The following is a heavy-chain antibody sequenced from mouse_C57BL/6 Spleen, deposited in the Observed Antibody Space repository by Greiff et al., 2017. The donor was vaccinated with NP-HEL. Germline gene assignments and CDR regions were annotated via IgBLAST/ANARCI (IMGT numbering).Heavy chain of an antibody. V-gene: IGHV1-4*01. CDR3: AYYDYDEDVYFDY. CDR1: GYTFTSYT. D-gene: IGHD2-4*01. CDR2: INPSGGYT. Sequence: VQLPPSGAELARPGASVKMSCKASGYTFTSYTMHWVKQRPGQGLDWIGYINPSGGYTKYNQKFKDKATLTADKSSSTAYMQLSSLTSEDSAVYYCAYYDYDEDVYFDYWGQGTTLTVSS. J-gene: IGHJ2*01.